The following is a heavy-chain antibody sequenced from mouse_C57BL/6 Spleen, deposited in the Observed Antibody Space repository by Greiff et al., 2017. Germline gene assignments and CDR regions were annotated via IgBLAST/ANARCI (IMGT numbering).Heavy chain of an antibody. CDR1: GYSFTGYY. CDR2: INPSTGGT. V-gene: IGHV1-42*01. CDR3: ASSVCDY. Sequence: VQLQQSGPELVKPGASVKISCKASGYSFTGYYMNWVKQSPEKSLEWIGEINPSTGGTTYNQKFKAKATLTVDKSSSTAYMQLKSRTSEDSAVYYCASSVCDYWGQGTTLTVSS. J-gene: IGHJ2*01.